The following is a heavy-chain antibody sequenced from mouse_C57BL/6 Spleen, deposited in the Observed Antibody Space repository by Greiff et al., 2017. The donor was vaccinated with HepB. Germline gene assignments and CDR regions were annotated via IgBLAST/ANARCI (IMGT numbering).Heavy chain of an antibody. CDR3: ARGEGVYYFDY. CDR1: GYTFTDDY. CDR2: IYPGSGNT. Sequence: QVQLKESGAELVRPGASVKLSCKASGYTFTDDYINWVKQRPGQGLEWIARIYPGSGNTYYNEKFKGKATLTAEKSSSTAYMQRSSLTSEDSAVYFCARGEGVYYFDYWGQGTTLTVSS. J-gene: IGHJ2*01. V-gene: IGHV1-76*01.